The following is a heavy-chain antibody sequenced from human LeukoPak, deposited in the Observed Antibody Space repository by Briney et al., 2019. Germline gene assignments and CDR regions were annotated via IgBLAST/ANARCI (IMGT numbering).Heavy chain of an antibody. CDR2: ISSSGSTI. CDR3: AELGITMIGGV. CDR1: GFTFSSYH. V-gene: IGHV3-48*03. Sequence: LPGGSLRLSCEVSGFTFSSYHMNWVRQAPGKGLEWVSYISSSGSTIYYADSVKGRFTISRDNAKNSLYLQMNSLRAEDTAVYYCAELGITMIGGVWGKGTTVTISS. D-gene: IGHD3-10*02. J-gene: IGHJ6*04.